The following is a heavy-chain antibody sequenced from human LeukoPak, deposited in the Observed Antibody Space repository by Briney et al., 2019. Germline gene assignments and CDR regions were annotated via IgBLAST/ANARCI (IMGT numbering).Heavy chain of an antibody. CDR1: GYTFTSYD. CDR3: ARERLNRELRGNDY. D-gene: IGHD1-26*01. V-gene: IGHV1-8*01. Sequence: ASVKVSCKASGYTFTSYDINWVRQATGQGLEWMGWMNPNSGNTGYAQKLQGRVTMTTDTSTSTAYMELRSLRSDDTAVYYCARERLNRELRGNDYWGQGTLVTVSS. CDR2: MNPNSGNT. J-gene: IGHJ4*02.